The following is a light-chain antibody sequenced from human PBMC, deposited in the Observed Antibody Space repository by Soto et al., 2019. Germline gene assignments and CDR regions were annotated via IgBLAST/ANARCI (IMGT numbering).Light chain of an antibody. CDR3: QQHSHWPPWT. Sequence: EIVMTQSPATLSVSPGEGATLSCRASQSVSSNLAWYQQKPGQAPRLLMFGASNRATGIPARFSGSGSGTDFTLTISNLEPEDFAVYYCQQHSHWPPWTFGQGTRVEIQ. CDR2: GAS. CDR1: QSVSSN. V-gene: IGKV3-11*01. J-gene: IGKJ1*01.